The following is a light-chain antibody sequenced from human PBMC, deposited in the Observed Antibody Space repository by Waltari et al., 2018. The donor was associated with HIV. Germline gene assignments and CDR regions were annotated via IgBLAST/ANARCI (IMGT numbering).Light chain of an antibody. CDR3: LQHNSYPLIT. Sequence: DIQMTQSPSSLSASVGARVTITCRASQGVGKDLGWFQQKPGQAPTRLIYAASMLQSGVPSRFSGSGSETYFTLTITDLQPEDFATYYCLQHNSYPLITLGQGTRLEI. V-gene: IGKV1-17*02. CDR2: AAS. CDR1: QGVGKD. J-gene: IGKJ5*01.